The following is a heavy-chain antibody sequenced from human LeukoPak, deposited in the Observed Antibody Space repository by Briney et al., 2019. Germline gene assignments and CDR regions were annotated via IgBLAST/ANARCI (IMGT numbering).Heavy chain of an antibody. J-gene: IGHJ4*02. CDR1: GFTFSSYG. CDR3: ARDQGCSSTNCYSLFFHY. Sequence: SGGSLRLSCAASGFTFSSYGMHWVRQAPGKGLEWVAVIWYDGSNKFYADSVKGRFTISRDNSKNTLYLQMNSLRAEDTAVYYCARDQGCSSTNCYSLFFHYWGQGTLVTVSS. D-gene: IGHD2-2*01. CDR2: IWYDGSNK. V-gene: IGHV3-33*01.